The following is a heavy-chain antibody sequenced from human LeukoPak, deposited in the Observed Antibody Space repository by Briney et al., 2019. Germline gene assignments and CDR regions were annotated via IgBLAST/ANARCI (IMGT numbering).Heavy chain of an antibody. J-gene: IGHJ5*02. CDR2: IKQDGSEK. CDR3: ARYYYGSGSYANWFDP. D-gene: IGHD3-10*01. CDR1: GFTFSSYW. Sequence: QPGGSLRLSCAASGFTFSSYWMSWVRQAPGKGLEWVANIKQDGSEKYYVDSVKGRFTISRDNAKNSLYLQMNSLRAEDTAVYYCARYYYGSGSYANWFDPWGQGTLVTVSS. V-gene: IGHV3-7*01.